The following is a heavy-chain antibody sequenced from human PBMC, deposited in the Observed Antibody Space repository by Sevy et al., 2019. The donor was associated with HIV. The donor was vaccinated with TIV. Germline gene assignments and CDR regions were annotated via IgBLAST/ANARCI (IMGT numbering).Heavy chain of an antibody. V-gene: IGHV1-2*02. J-gene: IGHJ4*02. CDR3: ARVVAARPAYYFDY. Sequence: ASVKVSCKASGYTFTGYYMHWVRQAPGQGLEWMGGINPNSGGTNYAQKFQGRVTMTRDKSISTAYMELGRLGSDDTAVYYCARVVAARPAYYFDYWGQGTLVTVSS. CDR1: GYTFTGYY. D-gene: IGHD6-6*01. CDR2: INPNSGGT.